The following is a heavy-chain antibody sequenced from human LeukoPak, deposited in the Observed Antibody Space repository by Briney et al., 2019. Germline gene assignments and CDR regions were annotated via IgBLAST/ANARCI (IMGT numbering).Heavy chain of an antibody. D-gene: IGHD6-25*01. CDR1: GGSFSGYY. V-gene: IGHV4-34*01. CDR2: INHSGST. J-gene: IGHJ6*02. CDR3: ARRPSSGYYYYYGMDV. Sequence: SETLSLTCAVYGGSFSGYYWSWIRQPPGKGLEWIGEINHSGSTNYNPSLKSRVTISVDTSKNQFSLKLSSVTAADTAVYYCARRPSSGYYYYYGMDVWGQGTTVTVSS.